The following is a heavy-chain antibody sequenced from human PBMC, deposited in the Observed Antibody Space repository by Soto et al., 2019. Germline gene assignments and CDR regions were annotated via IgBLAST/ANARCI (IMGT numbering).Heavy chain of an antibody. J-gene: IGHJ4*02. D-gene: IGHD3-10*01. V-gene: IGHV4-30-2*01. CDR2: INHLETT. CDR3: ARGGGFDSFDY. CDR1: GASITYGAYS. Sequence: QLQLHMSGSGLVKPSQTLSLTCTVSGASITYGAYSWSWIRQTPGKGLEWIGYINHLETTFYNPSLERRLTLSIDRTTNQCSLKLKSMSAADRAVYFCARGGGFDSFDYWGQGILVTVSS.